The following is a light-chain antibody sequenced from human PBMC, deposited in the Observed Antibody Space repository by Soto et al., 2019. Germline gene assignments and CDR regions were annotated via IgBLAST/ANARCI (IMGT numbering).Light chain of an antibody. Sequence: QSVLTQPPSASGTPGQRVTISCSGSPSNIGSHTVNWYQQLPGTAPKLLINTNNQRPSGVPDRFSGYKSDTSASLVISGLQSEDEADYYCATWDDSLKGVFGTGTKVTVL. CDR1: PSNIGSHT. CDR2: TNN. J-gene: IGLJ1*01. V-gene: IGLV1-44*01. CDR3: ATWDDSLKGV.